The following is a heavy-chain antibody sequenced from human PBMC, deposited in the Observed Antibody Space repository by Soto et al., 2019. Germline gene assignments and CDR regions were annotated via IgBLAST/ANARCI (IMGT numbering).Heavy chain of an antibody. CDR3: ARSYPVTIFGVVSSPMDV. D-gene: IGHD3-3*01. J-gene: IGHJ6*04. CDR1: GFTFSSYW. V-gene: IGHV3-7*01. Sequence: GGSLRLSCAASGFTFSSYWMSWVRQAPGKGLEWVANIKQDGSEKYYVDSVKGRFTISRDNAKNSLYLQMNSLRAEDTAVYYCARSYPVTIFGVVSSPMDVGGKGTTVTVSS. CDR2: IKQDGSEK.